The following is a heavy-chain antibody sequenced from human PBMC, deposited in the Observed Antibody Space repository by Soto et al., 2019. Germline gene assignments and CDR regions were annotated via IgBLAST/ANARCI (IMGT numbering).Heavy chain of an antibody. CDR2: ITSGSDYI. Sequence: GGSLRLSCAASGFTFSSYTMNWVRQSPGKGLEWVAFITSGSDYIYYADSVKGRFTISRDDANNSLFLQMSSLRAEDTAVYYCTREHVVTIFRRGQRGSFDNWSQGTLVTVSS. CDR3: TREHVVTIFRRGQRGSFDN. J-gene: IGHJ4*02. CDR1: GFTFSSYT. V-gene: IGHV3-21*01. D-gene: IGHD3-9*01.